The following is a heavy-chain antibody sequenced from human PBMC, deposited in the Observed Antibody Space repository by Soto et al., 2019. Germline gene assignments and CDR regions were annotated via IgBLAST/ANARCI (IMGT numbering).Heavy chain of an antibody. CDR3: VRESRGGVEVGMDV. CDR1: GGSISSDNYY. D-gene: IGHD3-3*01. Sequence: QVQLQASGPGLVKPSQTLSLTCTVSGGSISSDNYYWSWIRQRPGKVLEWIGYIYYSGSTYYNPSLESRVTISVDTSKNLFSLKLTSVTAADTAVYYCVRESRGGVEVGMDVWGQGTTVTVSS. J-gene: IGHJ6*02. CDR2: IYYSGST. V-gene: IGHV4-31*03.